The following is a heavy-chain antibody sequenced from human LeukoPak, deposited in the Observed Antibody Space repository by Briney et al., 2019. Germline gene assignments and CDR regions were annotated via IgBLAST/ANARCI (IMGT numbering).Heavy chain of an antibody. CDR1: GGSISTSNW. D-gene: IGHD3-9*01. J-gene: IGHJ4*02. CDR2: IHHNGGT. CDR3: ASLRYGLTGYYS. Sequence: PSGTLSLTCAVSGGSISTSNWWRWVRQPPGKVLGWSGEIHHNGGTNYKPSLKSRATISVDTTKNQFSLKLSSVTAADTAVYYCASLRYGLTGYYSWGLGTPVTVSS. V-gene: IGHV4-4*02.